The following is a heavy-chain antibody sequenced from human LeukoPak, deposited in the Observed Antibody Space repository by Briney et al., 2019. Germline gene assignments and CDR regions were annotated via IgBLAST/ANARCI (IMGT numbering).Heavy chain of an antibody. CDR3: ARDGAKLDY. CDR2: ITTNTGDP. J-gene: IGHJ4*02. Sequence: ASVTVSCKASGYTFTNYAMNWVRQAPGQGLEWMGWITTNTGDPTYAQGFTGRFVFSLDTSVSTTYLQISSLKAEDTAVYYCARDGAKLDYWGQGTLVTVSS. CDR1: GYTFTNYA. V-gene: IGHV7-4-1*02.